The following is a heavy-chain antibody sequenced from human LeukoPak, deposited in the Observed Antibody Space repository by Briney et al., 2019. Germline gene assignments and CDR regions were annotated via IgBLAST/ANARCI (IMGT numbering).Heavy chain of an antibody. CDR3: ARDFKESEAFDI. D-gene: IGHD3-10*01. J-gene: IGHJ3*02. V-gene: IGHV3-7*01. CDR2: IKQDGSEK. Sequence: GGSLRPSCAASGFTISSYWMSWVRQAPGKGLEWVANIKQDGSEKYYVDSVKGRFTISRDNAKNSLYLQMNSLRAEDTAVYYCARDFKESEAFDIWGQGTMVTVSS. CDR1: GFTISSYW.